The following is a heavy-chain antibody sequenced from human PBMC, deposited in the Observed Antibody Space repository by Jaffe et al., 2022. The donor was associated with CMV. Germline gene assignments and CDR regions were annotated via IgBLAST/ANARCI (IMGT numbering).Heavy chain of an antibody. J-gene: IGHJ4*02. CDR1: GGSISSYY. CDR2: IYYSGST. D-gene: IGHD3-22*01. Sequence: QVQLQESGPGLVKPSETLSLTCTVSGGSISSYYWSWIRQPPGKGLEWIGYIYYSGSTNYNPSLKSRVTISVDTSKNQFSLKLSSVTAADTAVYYCARRYYDREFDYWGQGTLVTVSS. CDR3: ARRYYDREFDY. V-gene: IGHV4-59*08.